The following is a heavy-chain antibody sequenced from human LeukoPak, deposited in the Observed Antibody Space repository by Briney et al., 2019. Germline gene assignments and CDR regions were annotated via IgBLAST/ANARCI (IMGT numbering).Heavy chain of an antibody. D-gene: IGHD3-3*01. CDR3: ARPRDFWSGYYLDY. CDR1: GFTFSSYA. V-gene: IGHV3-64*01. J-gene: IGHJ4*02. Sequence: PGGSLRLSXAASGFTFSSYAMHWVRQAPGKGLEYVSAISSNGGSTYYANSVKGRFTISRDNSKNTLYLQTGSLRAEDMAVYYCARPRDFWSGYYLDYWGQGTLVTVSS. CDR2: ISSNGGST.